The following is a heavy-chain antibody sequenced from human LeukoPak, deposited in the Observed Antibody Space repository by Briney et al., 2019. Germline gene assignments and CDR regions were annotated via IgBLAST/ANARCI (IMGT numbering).Heavy chain of an antibody. CDR1: GFPFSNEW. CDR3: ARGRGGSYHY. V-gene: IGHV3-74*01. CDR2: INTDGSTT. Sequence: GSLRLSCAASGFPFSNEWMHWVRQAPGKGLVWVSRINTDGSTTTYADSVKGRFTISRDNAKNTLYLQMNSLRVEDTAVYYCARGRGGSYHYWGQGTLVTVSS. J-gene: IGHJ4*02. D-gene: IGHD1-26*01.